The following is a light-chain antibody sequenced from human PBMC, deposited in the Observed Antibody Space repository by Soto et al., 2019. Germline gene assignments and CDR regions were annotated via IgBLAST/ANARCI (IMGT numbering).Light chain of an antibody. Sequence: EIVMTQSPATLSVSPGERATLSCRASQSITRNLAWYQQSPGQAPRLLIYDASSRPTGIPVRFSGSGSGTDFTLTISRLEPEDFAVYYCQQYGSSPWTFGLGTKVEIK. V-gene: IGKV3-20*01. CDR3: QQYGSSPWT. CDR1: QSITRN. CDR2: DAS. J-gene: IGKJ1*01.